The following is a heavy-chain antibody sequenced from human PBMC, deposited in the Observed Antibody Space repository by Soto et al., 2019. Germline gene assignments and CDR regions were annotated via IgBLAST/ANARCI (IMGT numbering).Heavy chain of an antibody. CDR1: GLTVISSTYY. CDR3: ARDRYYDSTGNSIDV. Sequence: SLTCTVSGLTVISSTYYWSWIRQPPGKGLEWIGYIFYSGSTNYNPSLKSRVTISLDPSKNQFSLRLSSVTAADTAVYYCARDRYYDSTGNSIDVWGQGTMVTVSS. D-gene: IGHD3-22*01. V-gene: IGHV4-61*01. CDR2: IFYSGST. J-gene: IGHJ3*01.